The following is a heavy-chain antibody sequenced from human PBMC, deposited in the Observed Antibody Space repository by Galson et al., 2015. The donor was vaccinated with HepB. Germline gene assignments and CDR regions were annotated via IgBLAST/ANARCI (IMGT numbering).Heavy chain of an antibody. Sequence: SLRLSCAASGFTFSNAWMTWVRQAPGKGLEWVGRIKSTTDGGTTAYAAPGKGRFTISRDDSKHTLYLQMNSLKTEDTAVYYCTTALGVTRVSYMDVWGKGTTVTVSS. D-gene: IGHD3-10*01. CDR1: GFTFSNAW. J-gene: IGHJ6*03. CDR2: IKSTTDGGTT. CDR3: TTALGVTRVSYMDV. V-gene: IGHV3-15*01.